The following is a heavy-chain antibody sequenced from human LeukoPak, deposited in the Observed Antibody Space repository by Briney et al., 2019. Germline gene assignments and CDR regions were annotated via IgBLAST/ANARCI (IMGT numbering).Heavy chain of an antibody. Sequence: PGGSLRLSCAASGFTFSGYGMHWVRQAPGKGLEWVAVIWYDGSNKYYADSVKGRFTVSRDNSKNTLYLQMNSLRAEDTAVYYCARGRYYGSGYYFDYWGQGTLVTVSS. CDR2: IWYDGSNK. D-gene: IGHD3-10*01. CDR3: ARGRYYGSGYYFDY. CDR1: GFTFSGYG. V-gene: IGHV3-33*01. J-gene: IGHJ4*02.